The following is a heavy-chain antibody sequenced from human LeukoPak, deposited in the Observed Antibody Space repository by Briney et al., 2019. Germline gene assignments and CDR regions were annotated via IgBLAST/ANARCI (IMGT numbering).Heavy chain of an antibody. D-gene: IGHD3-22*01. J-gene: IGHJ4*02. CDR3: ATGSGYYYGH. Sequence: GGSLRLSCAASGLTFSTYAMAWVRQAPGKGLEWVATIDTGGDNTYYADSVKGRFTVSRDNSKNTLYLQMSSLRAEDTAVYYCATGSGYYYGHWGQGTLVTVSS. CDR1: GLTFSTYA. V-gene: IGHV3-23*05. CDR2: IDTGGDNT.